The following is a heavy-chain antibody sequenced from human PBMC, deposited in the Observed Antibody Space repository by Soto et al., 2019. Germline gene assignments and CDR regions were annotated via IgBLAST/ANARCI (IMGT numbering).Heavy chain of an antibody. D-gene: IGHD3-22*01. Sequence: QVSLKESGPVLVKPTETLTLTCTVSGFSLSNPRMGVSCIRQPPGKALEWLAHIFSNDDKSYSTSLKSRVTISKNTSKSHVVLTMTNMDPVDTATYYCARVYDSSGYEYWGQGTLVTVSS. CDR3: ARVYDSSGYEY. J-gene: IGHJ4*02. CDR1: GFSLSNPRMG. V-gene: IGHV2-26*01. CDR2: IFSNDDK.